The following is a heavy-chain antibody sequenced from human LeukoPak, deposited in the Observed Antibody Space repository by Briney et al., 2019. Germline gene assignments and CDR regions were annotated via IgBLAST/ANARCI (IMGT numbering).Heavy chain of an antibody. CDR2: IRSKAYGGTT. D-gene: IGHD3-10*01. CDR1: GLTFSSAW. CDR3: TTVGVYYYDH. V-gene: IGHV3-15*01. J-gene: IGHJ5*02. Sequence: GGSLRLSCAASGLTFSSAWMTWVRLAPGRGLEWVGRIRSKAYGGTTDYAEPVKGRFIISRDDSESTVYLQMNSLKTEDTGDYYCTTVGVYYYDHWGQGTRVTVPS.